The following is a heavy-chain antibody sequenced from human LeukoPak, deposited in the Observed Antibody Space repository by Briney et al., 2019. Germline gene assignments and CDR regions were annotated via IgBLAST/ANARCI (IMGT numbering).Heavy chain of an antibody. V-gene: IGHV3-33*01. CDR2: IWYDGSNK. Sequence: PGGSLRLSCAASGFTFSSYGMHWVRQAPGKGLEWVAVIWYDGSNKYYADSVKGRFTISRDNAKNSLSLQMNSLRDDDTAVYYCARPYCSSTSCYWYYGMDVWGQGTTVTVSS. D-gene: IGHD2-2*01. CDR3: ARPYCSSTSCYWYYGMDV. J-gene: IGHJ6*02. CDR1: GFTFSSYG.